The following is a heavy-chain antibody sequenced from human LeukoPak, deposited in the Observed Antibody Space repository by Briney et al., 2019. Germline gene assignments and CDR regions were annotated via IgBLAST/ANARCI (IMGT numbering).Heavy chain of an antibody. CDR2: INPNSGGT. V-gene: IGHV1-2*04. J-gene: IGHJ4*02. CDR3: ARARKSQPPYFDY. CDR1: GYTFTGYY. D-gene: IGHD1-1*01. Sequence: GASVKVSCKASGYTFTGYYMHWVRQAPGQGLEWMGWINPNSGGTNYAQKFQGWVTMTGDTSISTAYMELSRLRSDDTAVYYCARARKSQPPYFDYWGQGTLVTVSS.